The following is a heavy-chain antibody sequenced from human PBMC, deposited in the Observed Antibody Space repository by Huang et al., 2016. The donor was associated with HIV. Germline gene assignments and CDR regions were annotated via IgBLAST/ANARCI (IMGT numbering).Heavy chain of an antibody. D-gene: IGHD3-22*01. V-gene: IGHV4-34*02. J-gene: IGHJ3*02. CDR2: IRDSGRT. Sequence: QVQLQQWGAELLKPSETLSLTCAVSGGSFSGHYWTWIRQPPGRGLEWVWEIRDSGRTNYNPSLKMRVTISGDTSQSQFSRKLNSVTAADTAIYYCARMFKYDSGGYWGNDAFDIWGQGTMVTVSS. CDR1: GGSFSGHY. CDR3: ARMFKYDSGGYWGNDAFDI.